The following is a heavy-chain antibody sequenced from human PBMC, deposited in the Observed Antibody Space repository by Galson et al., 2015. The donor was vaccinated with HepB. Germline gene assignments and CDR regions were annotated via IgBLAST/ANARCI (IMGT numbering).Heavy chain of an antibody. CDR1: GFTFSSYG. J-gene: IGHJ6*03. D-gene: IGHD3-3*01. CDR2: IAYHGSNK. CDR3: AKEGGSTGFWSGYSDITDYYNFYYMDV. V-gene: IGHV3-30*18. Sequence: SLRLSCAASGFTFSSYGMHWVRQAPGKGLEWITAIAYHGSNKYYADSVKGRFTISRDTSKNTLYLQMDSLRPEDTGVYYCAKEGGSTGFWSGYSDITDYYNFYYMDVWGRGTTVTVSS.